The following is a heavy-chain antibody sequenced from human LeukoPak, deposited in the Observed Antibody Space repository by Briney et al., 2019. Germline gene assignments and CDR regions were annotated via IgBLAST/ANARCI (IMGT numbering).Heavy chain of an antibody. Sequence: SETLSLTCTVSGGSITSYYCSCIRQPPGKGLEWIGYDSYTGSTNYNPSLQSRVTMSIDTSKNRFSLKLSSVTAADTAVYYCASGGYCSSTSCYPTWFDPWGQGTLVTVSS. CDR1: GGSITSYY. CDR3: ASGGYCSSTSCYPTWFDP. V-gene: IGHV4-59*01. CDR2: DSYTGST. D-gene: IGHD2-2*01. J-gene: IGHJ5*02.